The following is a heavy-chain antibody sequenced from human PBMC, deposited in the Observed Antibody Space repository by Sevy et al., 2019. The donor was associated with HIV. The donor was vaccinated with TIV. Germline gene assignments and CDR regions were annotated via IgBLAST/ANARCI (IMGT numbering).Heavy chain of an antibody. Sequence: SQTLSLTCAISGDSVSSNGVPWNWIRQSPSRGLEWLGRTFYRSNWYNDYAVSVRSRITINPDTSKNQFSLQLNSVTPEETAIYFCARGANRAFDICGQGTMVTVSS. CDR3: ARGANRAFDI. CDR1: GDSVSSNGVP. V-gene: IGHV6-1*01. J-gene: IGHJ3*02. CDR2: TFYRSNWYN. D-gene: IGHD5-12*01.